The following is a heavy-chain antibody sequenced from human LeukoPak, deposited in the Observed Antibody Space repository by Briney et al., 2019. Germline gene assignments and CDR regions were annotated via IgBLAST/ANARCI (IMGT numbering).Heavy chain of an antibody. CDR2: IYTSGST. D-gene: IGHD5-24*01. J-gene: IGHJ5*02. Sequence: SQTLSLTCTVSGGSISSGSYYWSWIRQPAGKGLEWIGRIYTSGSTNYNPSLKIRVTISVDTSKNQSSLELSAVPAPATAVYYWXXXXXXXXMXXEFXPWGQGTLVXXSX. V-gene: IGHV4-61*02. CDR1: GGSISSGSYY. CDR3: XXXXXXXXMXXEFXP.